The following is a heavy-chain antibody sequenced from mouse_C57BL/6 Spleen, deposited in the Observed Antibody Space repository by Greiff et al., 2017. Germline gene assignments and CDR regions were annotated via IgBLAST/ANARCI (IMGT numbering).Heavy chain of an antibody. J-gene: IGHJ2*01. Sequence: DVMLVESGEGLVKPGGSLKLSCAASGFTFSSYAMSWVRQTPEKRLEWVAYISSGGDYIYYADTVKGRFTISRDNARNTLYLQMSSLKSEDTAMYYCTRVYYGYDVDYWGQGTTLTVSS. D-gene: IGHD2-2*01. CDR1: GFTFSSYA. V-gene: IGHV5-9-1*02. CDR3: TRVYYGYDVDY. CDR2: ISSGGDYI.